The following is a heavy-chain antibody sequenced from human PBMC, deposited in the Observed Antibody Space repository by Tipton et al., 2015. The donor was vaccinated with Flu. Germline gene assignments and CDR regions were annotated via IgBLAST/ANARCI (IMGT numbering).Heavy chain of an antibody. Sequence: TLSLTCTVSGGSISSYYWSWIRQPPGKGLEWIGYIYYSGSTNYNPSLKSRVTISVDTSKNQFSLKLSSVTAADTAVYYCARAGYSSGWTAHYYFDYWGQGTLVTVSS. D-gene: IGHD6-19*01. CDR3: ARAGYSSGWTAHYYFDY. CDR2: IYYSGST. J-gene: IGHJ4*02. V-gene: IGHV4-59*12. CDR1: GGSISSYY.